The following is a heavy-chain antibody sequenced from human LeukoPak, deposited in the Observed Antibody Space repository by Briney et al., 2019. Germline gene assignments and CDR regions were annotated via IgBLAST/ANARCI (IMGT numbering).Heavy chain of an antibody. D-gene: IGHD3-16*01. CDR3: AKDGGQEVDY. V-gene: IGHV3-23*01. CDR2: ISGSGDST. Sequence: PGGSLRLSCAASGFTFSSYAMRWVRQAPGKGLEWVPSISGSGDSTYNADSVKGRFTISRDKSKNTLYLQMNSLRADDTAVYYCAKDGGQEVDYWGQGTLVTVSS. J-gene: IGHJ4*02. CDR1: GFTFSSYA.